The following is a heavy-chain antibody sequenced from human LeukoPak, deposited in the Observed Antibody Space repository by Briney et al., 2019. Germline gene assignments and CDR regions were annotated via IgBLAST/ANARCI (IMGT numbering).Heavy chain of an antibody. J-gene: IGHJ4*02. D-gene: IGHD5-18*01. V-gene: IGHV4-4*09. Sequence: SETLSLICTVSDDSITSVYWSWTRQPPGKGLEVIGYTYVGGDTNYNPSLKSRVTMSLDTSKHQVSLKMTSVTAADTAVYYCARTARVFDYWGPGILVTVSS. CDR3: ARTARVFDY. CDR2: TYVGGDT. CDR1: DDSITSVY.